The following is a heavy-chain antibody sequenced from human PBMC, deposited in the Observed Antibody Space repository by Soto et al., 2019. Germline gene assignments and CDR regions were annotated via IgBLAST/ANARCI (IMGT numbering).Heavy chain of an antibody. Sequence: LTSYWIGWVRQMPGKCLEWMGIIYPGDSDTRYSPSFQGQVTISADKSISTAYLQWSSLKASDTAMYYCARVLLGVDRLLWFGGTCWFDPWGQGTLVTVSS. CDR1: LTSYW. CDR3: ARVLLGVDRLLWFGGTCWFDP. J-gene: IGHJ5*02. D-gene: IGHD3-10*01. CDR2: IYPGDSDT. V-gene: IGHV5-51*01.